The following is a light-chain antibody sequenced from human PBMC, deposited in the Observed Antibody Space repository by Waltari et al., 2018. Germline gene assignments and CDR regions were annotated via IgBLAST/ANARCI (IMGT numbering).Light chain of an antibody. Sequence: QSALTQPASVSGSPGQSITISCTGTISDVGGHNDVSWYQQHPGKAPKLMIYDVTNRPSGVSDRFSGSKSGNTASLTISGLQAEDEADYYCSAWISSSTLVCGGGTKLTVL. J-gene: IGLJ2*01. CDR2: DVT. CDR1: ISDVGGHND. CDR3: SAWISSSTLV. V-gene: IGLV2-14*03.